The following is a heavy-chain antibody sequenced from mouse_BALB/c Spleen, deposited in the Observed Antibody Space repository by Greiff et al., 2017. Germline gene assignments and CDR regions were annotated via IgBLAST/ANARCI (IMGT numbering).Heavy chain of an antibody. Sequence: VQLQQSGAELVKPGASVKLSCTASGFNIKDSYMHWVKQRPEQGLEWIGRIDPANGNTKYDPKFQGKATITADTSSNTAYLQLSSLTSEDTAVYYCARSGGYYGYYYAMDYWGQGTSVTVSS. V-gene: IGHV14-3*02. J-gene: IGHJ4*01. CDR2: IDPANGNT. CDR1: GFNIKDSY. CDR3: ARSGGYYGYYYAMDY. D-gene: IGHD2-3*01.